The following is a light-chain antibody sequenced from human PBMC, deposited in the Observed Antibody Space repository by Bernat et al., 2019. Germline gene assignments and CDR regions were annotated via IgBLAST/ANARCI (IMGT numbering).Light chain of an antibody. CDR2: DVR. CDR3: SSYTSSNTYV. Sequence: QSALTQPASVSGSPGQSITISCTGTSSDVGGYNYVSWFQQHPGQAPKPMIYDVRNRPSGVSNRFSGSKSGNTASLTISGLQADDEADYYCSSYTSSNTYVFGTGTKVTVL. CDR1: SSDVGGYNY. V-gene: IGLV2-14*03. J-gene: IGLJ1*01.